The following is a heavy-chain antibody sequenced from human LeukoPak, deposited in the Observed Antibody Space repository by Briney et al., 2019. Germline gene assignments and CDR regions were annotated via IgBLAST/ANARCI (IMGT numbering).Heavy chain of an antibody. CDR3: ARYGSGWYSYYYYYGMDV. CDR1: GYTFTGYF. D-gene: IGHD6-13*01. V-gene: IGHV1-2*02. Sequence: ASVKVSCKASGYTFTGYFMHWVRQAPGQGLEGMGWINPNSGGTNYAQKFQGRVTMTRDTSISTAYMELSRLRSDDTAVYYCARYGSGWYSYYYYYGMDVWGQGTTVTVSS. J-gene: IGHJ6*02. CDR2: INPNSGGT.